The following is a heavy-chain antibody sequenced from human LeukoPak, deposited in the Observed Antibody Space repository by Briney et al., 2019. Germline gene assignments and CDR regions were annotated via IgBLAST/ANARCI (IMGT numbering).Heavy chain of an antibody. CDR3: ARGGADHAFDI. D-gene: IGHD3-16*01. CDR2: INNDGSGT. Sequence: GGSLRLSCAASGFTFSSYWRYWIRQVPGKGLVYVSRINNDGSGTTYADSVKGRFTISRDNAKNTVCLQMDSQRVEDTGVYDCARGGADHAFDIWGQGTMVTVSS. CDR1: GFTFSSYW. V-gene: IGHV3-74*01. J-gene: IGHJ3*02.